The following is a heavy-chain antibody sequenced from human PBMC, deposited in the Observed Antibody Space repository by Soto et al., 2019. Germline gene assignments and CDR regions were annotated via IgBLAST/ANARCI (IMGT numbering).Heavy chain of an antibody. V-gene: IGHV3-15*01. D-gene: IGHD1-26*01. CDR3: NTGGSPFYDYYSMDV. Sequence: GGSLRLSCAASGFTFKSAWMSWVRHAPGKGLEWVGRIKSKTDGGSTEYAAPLKGRFSIARDDSKNMLYLQMNSLKIEDKAVYHGNTGGSPFYDYYSMDVWGQGTKGPVSS. CDR2: IKSKTDGGST. CDR1: GFTFKSAW. J-gene: IGHJ6*02.